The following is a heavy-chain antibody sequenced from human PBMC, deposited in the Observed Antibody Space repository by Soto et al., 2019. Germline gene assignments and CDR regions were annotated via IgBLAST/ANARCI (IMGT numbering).Heavy chain of an antibody. CDR1: GFTFSSYG. V-gene: IGHV3-33*01. CDR3: ARDPAYDTSGYRFDY. J-gene: IGHJ4*02. Sequence: QVQLVESGGGVVQPGRSLRLSCAASGFTFSSYGMHWVRQAPGKGLEWVAVIWYDGSNKYYADSVRGRFTISRDNSKNTLYLQMNSLRAEDTDVYYCARDPAYDTSGYRFDYWGQGTLVTVSS. CDR2: IWYDGSNK. D-gene: IGHD3-22*01.